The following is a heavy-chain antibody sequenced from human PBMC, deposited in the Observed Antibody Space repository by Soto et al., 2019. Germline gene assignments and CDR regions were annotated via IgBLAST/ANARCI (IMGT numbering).Heavy chain of an antibody. CDR2: VSAYNGNT. J-gene: IGHJ3*02. V-gene: IGHV1-18*01. CDR3: ARARNDAFDI. CDR1: GYPFTTYG. Sequence: QVQLVQSGAEVKQPGASVKVSCKASGYPFTTYGFSWVRQAPGQGLEWMGWVSAYNGNTKYAQRLQGRVTMTTDTSTSTAYIDLRSLRSDDTAVYYCARARNDAFDIWGQGTMVTVSS.